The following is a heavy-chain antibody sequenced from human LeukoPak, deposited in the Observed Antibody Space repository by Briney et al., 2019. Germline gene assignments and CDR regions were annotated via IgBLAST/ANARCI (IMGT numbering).Heavy chain of an antibody. CDR1: GGSISSHY. V-gene: IGHV4-59*11. J-gene: IGHJ6*03. Sequence: SETLSLTCTVSGGSISSHYWSWIRQPPGKGLECIGYIYYSGRTNYSPSLKSRVSMSVDTSMNLFSLKLSSVTAADTAVYYCARVRYDFWSGYYYYYTDVWGKGTTVTVSS. D-gene: IGHD3-3*01. CDR2: IYYSGRT. CDR3: ARVRYDFWSGYYYYYTDV.